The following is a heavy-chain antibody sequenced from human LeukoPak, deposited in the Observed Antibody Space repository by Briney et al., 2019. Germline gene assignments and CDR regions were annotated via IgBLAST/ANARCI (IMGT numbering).Heavy chain of an antibody. J-gene: IGHJ3*02. V-gene: IGHV3-30*04. CDR3: ARARYSGTSDAFDI. CDR2: ISYDGSNK. D-gene: IGHD1-26*01. CDR1: GFTFSSYA. Sequence: GRSLRLSCAASGFTFSSYAMHWVRQAPGKGLEWVAVISYDGSNKYYADSVKGRFTISRDNAKNSLYLQMNSLRAEDTAVYYCARARYSGTSDAFDIWGQGTMVTVSS.